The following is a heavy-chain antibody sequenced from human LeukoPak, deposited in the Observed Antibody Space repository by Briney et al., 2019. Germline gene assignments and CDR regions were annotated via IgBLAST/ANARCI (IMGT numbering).Heavy chain of an antibody. Sequence: PSGTLSLTCAVSGGSISSSNWWSWVRQPPGKGLEWIGEIYHSGSTNYNPSLKSRVTISVDKSKNQFSLKLSSVTAADTAVYYCAREIAGYSYGFVPREVSYYFDYWGQGTLVTVSS. CDR3: AREIAGYSYGFVPREVSYYFDY. J-gene: IGHJ4*02. CDR2: IYHSGST. V-gene: IGHV4-4*02. CDR1: GGSISSSNW. D-gene: IGHD5-18*01.